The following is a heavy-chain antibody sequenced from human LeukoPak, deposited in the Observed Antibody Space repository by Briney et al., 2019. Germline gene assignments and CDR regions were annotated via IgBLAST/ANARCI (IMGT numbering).Heavy chain of an antibody. CDR1: GYTFISHD. J-gene: IGHJ4*02. V-gene: IGHV1-8*01. Sequence: ASVKVSCKASGYTFISHDINWVRQAPGQGLEWMAWMTPNSGNTGYAQKFQGRVTVTRSTSISTAYMELSSLRYEDTAVYYCTRGDYWGQGTLVTVSS. CDR3: TRGDY. CDR2: MTPNSGNT.